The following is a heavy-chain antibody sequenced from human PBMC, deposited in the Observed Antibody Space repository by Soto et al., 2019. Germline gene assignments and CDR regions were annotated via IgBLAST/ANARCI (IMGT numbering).Heavy chain of an antibody. D-gene: IGHD2-8*02. Sequence: GGSLRLSCTVSGFICSSYDMSWVRQAPGKGLEWVSTILVSDSTHYEDSVRGRFTISRDRSQNTVYMQMNSLTAGDTAVYYCAKATATGGGAFDIRGQGTMVTVS. V-gene: IGHV3-23*01. J-gene: IGHJ3*02. CDR2: ILVSDST. CDR1: GFICSSYD. CDR3: AKATATGGGAFDI.